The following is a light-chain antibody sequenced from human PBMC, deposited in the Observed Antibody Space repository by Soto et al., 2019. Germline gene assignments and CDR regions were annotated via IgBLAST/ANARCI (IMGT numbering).Light chain of an antibody. CDR2: DAS. CDR1: QSVGNNY. J-gene: IGKJ1*01. V-gene: IGKV3-20*01. CDR3: QQYVGSPST. Sequence: EIVLTQSPGTLSLSPGERATRSCRASQSVGNNYLAWYQQKPGQGPRLLIYDASSRATGIPDRFSGSASGTDFTLTISRLEPEDFAVYYCQQYVGSPSTFGQGTKVEI.